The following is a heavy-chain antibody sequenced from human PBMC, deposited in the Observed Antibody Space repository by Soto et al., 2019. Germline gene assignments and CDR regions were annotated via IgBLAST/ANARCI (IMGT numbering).Heavy chain of an antibody. Sequence: SETLSLTCAVSGYSISSGHYWGWIRQPPGKGLEWIGSIYHSGTTYYNRSLKSRVTVLVDTSKNQFSLKLTSVRSADTAVYYCARGDFSLTGRWDVWGQGTTVTVSS. J-gene: IGHJ6*02. CDR3: ARGDFSLTGRWDV. CDR1: GYSISSGHY. D-gene: IGHD3-9*01. CDR2: IYHSGTT. V-gene: IGHV4-38-2*01.